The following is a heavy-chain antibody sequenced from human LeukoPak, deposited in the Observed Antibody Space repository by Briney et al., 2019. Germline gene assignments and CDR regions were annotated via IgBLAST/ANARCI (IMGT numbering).Heavy chain of an antibody. CDR2: IYHSGST. J-gene: IGHJ4*02. Sequence: SQTLSPTCALSAGSITSSNSWCGMRQPPGKGLEWIGEIYHSGSTNHNPSLKSRVTISVDKSKNQCALKLSSVTAADTAVYYCARDSSQQLFLYWGQGTLVTVSS. CDR3: ARDSSQQLFLY. D-gene: IGHD6-13*01. V-gene: IGHV4-4*02. CDR1: AGSITSSNS.